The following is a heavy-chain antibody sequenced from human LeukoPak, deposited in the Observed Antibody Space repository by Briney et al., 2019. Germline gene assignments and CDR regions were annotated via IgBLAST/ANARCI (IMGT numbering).Heavy chain of an antibody. D-gene: IGHD5-24*01. J-gene: IGHJ4*02. V-gene: IGHV3-9*01. Sequence: GGSLRLSCAASGFTFDDYAMHWVRQAPGKGLEWVSGISWNSGSIGYADSVKGRFTISRDNAKNSLYLQMNSLRAEDTALYYCAKDISGYNHLTFDYWGQGTLVTVSS. CDR3: AKDISGYNHLTFDY. CDR2: ISWNSGSI. CDR1: GFTFDDYA.